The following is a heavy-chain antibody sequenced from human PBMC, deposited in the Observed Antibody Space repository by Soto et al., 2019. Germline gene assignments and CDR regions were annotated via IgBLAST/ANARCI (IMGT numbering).Heavy chain of an antibody. V-gene: IGHV4-34*01. J-gene: IGHJ4*02. CDR3: ARDKITGLFDY. D-gene: IGHD2-8*02. Sequence: QVQLQQWGAGLLKPSETLSLTCAVYGGSFSGYSWTWIRQPPGTGLEWIGEINHSGSTNYNPSLKSXVTLSVDTSKNQFSLKLTSVTAADSAVYYCARDKITGLFDYWGQGTLVTVSS. CDR1: GGSFSGYS. CDR2: INHSGST.